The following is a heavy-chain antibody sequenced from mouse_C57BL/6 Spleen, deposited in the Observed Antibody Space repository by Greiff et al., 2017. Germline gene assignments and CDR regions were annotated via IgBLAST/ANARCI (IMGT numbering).Heavy chain of an antibody. Sequence: QVQLKESGPGLVQPSQSLSITCTVSGFSFTSYGVHWVRQSKGKGLEWLGVIWSGGSTDYNAAFISRLGISKVNYKRQVFFKMNSLQADDTSIYYCARRGYYCQGYFDVWGTGTTVTVSS. CDR1: GFSFTSYG. D-gene: IGHD1-1*01. J-gene: IGHJ1*03. CDR2: IWSGGST. V-gene: IGHV2-2*01. CDR3: ARRGYYCQGYFDV.